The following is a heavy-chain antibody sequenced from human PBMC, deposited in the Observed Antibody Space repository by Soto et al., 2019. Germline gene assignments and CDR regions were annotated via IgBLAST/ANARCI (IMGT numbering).Heavy chain of an antibody. V-gene: IGHV3-23*01. Sequence: PWVSRRLSWAASGFTFSSYAMSCVRQAPGKGLEWVSAISGSGGSTYYADSVKGRFTISRDNSKNTLYLQMNSLRAEDTAVYYCAKHGASSRGWYMWYYGMDVWGQGTTVTVSS. CDR2: ISGSGGST. CDR3: AKHGASSRGWYMWYYGMDV. CDR1: GFTFSSYA. D-gene: IGHD6-19*01. J-gene: IGHJ6*01.